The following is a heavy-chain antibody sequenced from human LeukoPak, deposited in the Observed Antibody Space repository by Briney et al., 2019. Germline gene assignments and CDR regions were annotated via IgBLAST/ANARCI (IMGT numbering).Heavy chain of an antibody. V-gene: IGHV4-39*01. D-gene: IGHD6-19*01. Sequence: PSETLSLTCTVSGDSISSSNCYWGWIRQPPGKGLEWIGSIYFSGGTYYNASLKSRVTISVDTSKNQFSLQLNSVTPEDTAVYYCARVPVEAVAGFFDYWGQGTLVTVSS. J-gene: IGHJ4*02. CDR3: ARVPVEAVAGFFDY. CDR1: GDSISSSNCY. CDR2: IYFSGGT.